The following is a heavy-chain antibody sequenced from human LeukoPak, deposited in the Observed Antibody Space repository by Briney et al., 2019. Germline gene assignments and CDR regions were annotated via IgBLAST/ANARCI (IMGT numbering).Heavy chain of an antibody. CDR1: GFTFSSYS. D-gene: IGHD3-22*01. CDR2: ISSSSSYI. Sequence: AGGSLRLSCAASGFTFSSYSMNWVRQAPGKGLEWVSSISSSSSYIYYADSVKGRFTISRDNAKNTLYLQMNSLRAEDTAVYYCAKGRYESSGFNWAAWGQGTLVTVSS. J-gene: IGHJ4*02. V-gene: IGHV3-21*04. CDR3: AKGRYESSGFNWAA.